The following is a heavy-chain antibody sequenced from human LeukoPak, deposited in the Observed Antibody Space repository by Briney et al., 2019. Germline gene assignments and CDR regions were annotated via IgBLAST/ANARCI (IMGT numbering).Heavy chain of an antibody. CDR2: ISSRGDST. D-gene: IGHD6-19*01. CDR3: VKGPRPDITVAHTVEN. Sequence: PGGSLRLSCAASGSIFSNYAMSWVRQVPGRGLEWVSTISSRGDSTYVADSVKGRFTISGDNSKNSLYLQMNTVRAEDTAVYYCVKGPRPDITVAHTVENWGQGTLVTVSS. V-gene: IGHV3-23*01. J-gene: IGHJ4*02. CDR1: GSIFSNYA.